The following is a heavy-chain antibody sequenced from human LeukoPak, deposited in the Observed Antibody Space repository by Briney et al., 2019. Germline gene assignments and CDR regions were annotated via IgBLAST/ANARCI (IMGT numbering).Heavy chain of an antibody. CDR3: AREGAIKYYYDSSGYSPAD. V-gene: IGHV1-46*01. CDR2: INPRGGST. J-gene: IGHJ4*02. D-gene: IGHD3-22*01. CDR1: GYTFTSYY. Sequence: ASVKVSCKASGYTFTSYYMHWVRQAPGQGLEWMGIINPRGGSTSYAQKFQGRVTMTRDMSTSTVYMELSSLRSEDTAVYYCAREGAIKYYYDSSGYSPADWGQGTLVTVSS.